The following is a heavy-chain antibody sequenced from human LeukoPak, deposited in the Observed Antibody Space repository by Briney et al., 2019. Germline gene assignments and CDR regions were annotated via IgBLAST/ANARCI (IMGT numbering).Heavy chain of an antibody. CDR2: INPNSGGT. J-gene: IGHJ5*02. V-gene: IGHV1-2*02. CDR1: GYTFTAYY. D-gene: IGHD4-17*01. Sequence: ASVKVSCKASGYTFTAYYIHWVRQAPGHGLEWMGCINPNSGGTNYAQKFQGRVTMTRDTSISTVYMELSRLRSDDTAVYYCATSLVVTTVTTNWFDPWGQGTLVTVSS. CDR3: ATSLVVTTVTTNWFDP.